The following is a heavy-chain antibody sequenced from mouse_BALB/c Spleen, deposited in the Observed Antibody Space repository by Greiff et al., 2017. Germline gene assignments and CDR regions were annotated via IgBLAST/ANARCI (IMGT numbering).Heavy chain of an antibody. CDR3: ARKVATGEY. V-gene: IGHV1-9*01. Sequence: VQRVESGAELMKPGASVKISCKATGYTFSSYWIEWVKQRPGHGLEWIGEILPGSGSTNYNEKFKGKATFTADTSSNTAYMQLSSLTSEDSAVYYCARKVATGEYWGQGTTLTVSS. J-gene: IGHJ2*01. D-gene: IGHD1-1*01. CDR2: ILPGSGST. CDR1: GYTFSSYW.